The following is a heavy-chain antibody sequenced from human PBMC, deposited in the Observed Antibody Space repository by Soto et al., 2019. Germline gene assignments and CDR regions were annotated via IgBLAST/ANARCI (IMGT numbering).Heavy chain of an antibody. V-gene: IGHV1-3*01. Sequence: ASVKVSCKASGYTFTSYAMHWVRQAPGQRLEWMGWINAGNGNTKYSQKFQGRVTITRDTSASTAYMELSSLRSEDTAVYYCARDGPWYYYDSSGYDYFDYWGQGTLVTSPQ. CDR2: INAGNGNT. D-gene: IGHD3-22*01. CDR1: GYTFTSYA. J-gene: IGHJ4*02. CDR3: ARDGPWYYYDSSGYDYFDY.